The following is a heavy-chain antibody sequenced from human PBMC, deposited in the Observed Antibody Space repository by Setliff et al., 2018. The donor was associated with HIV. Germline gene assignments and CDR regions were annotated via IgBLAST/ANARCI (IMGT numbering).Heavy chain of an antibody. CDR3: TTDSSGYYLGGFDY. J-gene: IGHJ4*02. Sequence: GSLRLSCVVSGFTFSRYSMNWVRQAPGKGLEWVSHISSGSSTIYYADSVKGRFTISRDNAKNSLFLQMNSLRVEDTAVYYCTTDSSGYYLGGFDYWGQGTLVTVS. D-gene: IGHD3-22*01. CDR2: ISSGSSTI. V-gene: IGHV3-48*01. CDR1: GFTFSRYS.